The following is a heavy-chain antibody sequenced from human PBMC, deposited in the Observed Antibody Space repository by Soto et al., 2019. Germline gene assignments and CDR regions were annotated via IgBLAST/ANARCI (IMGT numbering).Heavy chain of an antibody. CDR2: IIPIFGTA. CDR1: GGTFSSYA. J-gene: IGHJ6*02. V-gene: IGHV1-69*13. CDR3: ARDVGSPLIAVADNYYYYGMDV. D-gene: IGHD6-19*01. Sequence: ASVKVSCKASGGTFSSYAISWVRQAPGQGLEWMGGIIPIFGTANYAQKFQGRVTITADESTSTAYMELSSLRSEDTAVYYCARDVGSPLIAVADNYYYYGMDVWGQGTTVTVS.